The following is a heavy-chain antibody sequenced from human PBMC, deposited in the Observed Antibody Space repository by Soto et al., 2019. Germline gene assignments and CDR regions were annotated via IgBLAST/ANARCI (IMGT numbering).Heavy chain of an antibody. CDR2: INHSGST. Sequence: PSETLSLTCAVYGGSFSGYYWSWIRQPPGKGLEWIGEINHSGSTNYNPSLKSRVTISVDTSKNQFSLKLSSVTAADTAVYYCARMKKPLAYCGGDCRNTYYFDYWGQGTLVTVSS. CDR1: GGSFSGYY. V-gene: IGHV4-34*01. D-gene: IGHD2-21*01. CDR3: ARMKKPLAYCGGDCRNTYYFDY. J-gene: IGHJ4*02.